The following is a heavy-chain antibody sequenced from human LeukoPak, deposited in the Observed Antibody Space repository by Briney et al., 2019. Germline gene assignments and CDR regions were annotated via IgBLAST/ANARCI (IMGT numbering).Heavy chain of an antibody. CDR3: ARLGSYFYDMDV. Sequence: GESLRISCKGSGYSFTTYWINWVRQMPGKGLEWMGRIDPGDSYTNYSPSFQGHVTISVDKSISTAYLQWSSLKASDTAMYYCARLGSYFYDMDVWGQGTTVTVSS. D-gene: IGHD1-26*01. CDR2: IDPGDSYT. J-gene: IGHJ6*02. V-gene: IGHV5-10-1*01. CDR1: GYSFTTYW.